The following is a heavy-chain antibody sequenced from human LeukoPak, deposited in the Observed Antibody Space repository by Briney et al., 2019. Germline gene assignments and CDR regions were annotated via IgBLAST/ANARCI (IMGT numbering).Heavy chain of an antibody. CDR2: ISSSSSYI. J-gene: IGHJ6*03. CDR3: ARELPPTTGGGIMDV. Sequence: PGGSVRLSCAASGFTFSSYSMNWVRQAPGKGLEWVSSISSSSSYIYYADSVKGRFTISRDNAKNSLYLQMNSLRAEDTAVYYCARELPPTTGGGIMDVWGKGTTVTISS. D-gene: IGHD4-17*01. CDR1: GFTFSSYS. V-gene: IGHV3-21*01.